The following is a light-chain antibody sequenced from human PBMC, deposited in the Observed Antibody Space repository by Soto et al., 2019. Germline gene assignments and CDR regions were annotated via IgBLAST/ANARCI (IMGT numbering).Light chain of an antibody. CDR2: EGS. CDR3: CSYAGSSTYV. CDR1: NSDVGSYNL. J-gene: IGLJ2*01. Sequence: QSVLTQPASVSGSPGQSITISCTGTNSDVGSYNLVSWYQQHPGKAPKLVIYEGSKRPSGLSNRFSGSKSGNTASLTISGLQAEDEADYYCCSYAGSSTYVFGRGTKLTV. V-gene: IGLV2-23*01.